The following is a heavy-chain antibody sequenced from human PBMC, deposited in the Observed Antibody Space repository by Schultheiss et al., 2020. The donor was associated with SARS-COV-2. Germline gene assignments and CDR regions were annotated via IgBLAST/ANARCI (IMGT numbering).Heavy chain of an antibody. CDR3: ARVPSSGYYVYYYGMDV. V-gene: IGHV3-21*01. CDR1: GFTFSSYA. D-gene: IGHD3-22*01. Sequence: GGSLRLSCAASGFTFSSYAMSWVRQAPGKGLEWVSSISSSSSYIYYADSVKGRFTISRDNAKNSLYLQMNSLRAEDTAVYYCARVPSSGYYVYYYGMDVWGQGTTVTVSS. CDR2: ISSSSSYI. J-gene: IGHJ6*02.